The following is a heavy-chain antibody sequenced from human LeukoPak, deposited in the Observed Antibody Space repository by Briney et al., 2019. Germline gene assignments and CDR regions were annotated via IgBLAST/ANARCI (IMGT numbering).Heavy chain of an antibody. CDR3: ARVGYGSGSWGWFDP. J-gene: IGHJ5*02. D-gene: IGHD3-10*01. CDR1: GGSISGFF. Sequence: SETLSLTCTVSGGSISGFFWSWIRQSPGKGLEYIGYIYYSGTTDYNPTLKSRVSMSVDTSKNQFFLNLTSVTAADTAIYYCARVGYGSGSWGWFDPWGQGTLSPSPQ. CDR2: IYYSGTT. V-gene: IGHV4-59*01.